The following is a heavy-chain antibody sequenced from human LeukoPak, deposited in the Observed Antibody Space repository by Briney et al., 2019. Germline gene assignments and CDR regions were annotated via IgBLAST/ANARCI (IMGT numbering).Heavy chain of an antibody. CDR3: ARVFRLGGYSSSWFDY. CDR1: GGSISSYY. Sequence: PSETLSLTCTVSGGSISSYYWSWIRQPPGKGLEWIGYIYYSGSTNYNPSLKSRVTISVDTSKNQFSLKLNSVTAADTAVYYCARVFRLGGYSSSWFDYWGQGTLVTVSS. J-gene: IGHJ4*02. CDR2: IYYSGST. V-gene: IGHV4-59*01. D-gene: IGHD6-13*01.